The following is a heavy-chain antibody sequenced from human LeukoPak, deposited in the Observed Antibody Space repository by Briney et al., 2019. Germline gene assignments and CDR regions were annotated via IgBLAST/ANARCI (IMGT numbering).Heavy chain of an antibody. J-gene: IGHJ4*02. CDR2: IYYSGST. Sequence: SETLSLTCTVSGGSISSYYWNWMRQPPGKGLEWIGYIYYSGSTNYNPSLKSRVTISVDTSKNQFSLKLTSVTAADTAVYYCARHRAAAGTKGFDYWGQGTLVTVSS. V-gene: IGHV4-59*08. CDR3: ARHRAAAGTKGFDY. D-gene: IGHD6-13*01. CDR1: GGSISSYY.